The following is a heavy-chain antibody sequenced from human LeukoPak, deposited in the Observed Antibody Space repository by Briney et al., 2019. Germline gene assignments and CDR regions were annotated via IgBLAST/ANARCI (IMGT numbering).Heavy chain of an antibody. V-gene: IGHV3-33*06. CDR3: AKDAFVGATNLDY. CDR1: GFTFSSYG. Sequence: GGSLRLSCAASGFTFSSYGMHWVRQAPGKGLEWVAVIWYDGSNKYYADSVKGRFTISRDNSKNTLYLQMNSLRAEDTAVYYCAKDAFVGATNLDYWGQGTLVTVSS. D-gene: IGHD1-26*01. J-gene: IGHJ4*02. CDR2: IWYDGSNK.